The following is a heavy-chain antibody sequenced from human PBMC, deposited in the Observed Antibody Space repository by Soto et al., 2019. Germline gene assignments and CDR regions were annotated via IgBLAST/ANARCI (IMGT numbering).Heavy chain of an antibody. D-gene: IGHD2-15*01. CDR1: GYTSTSYG. CDR3: AETLGFCSGGVCYENWFAP. J-gene: IGHJ5*02. CDR2: ISSYNGNT. V-gene: IGHV1-18*01. Sequence: QVQLVQSGPEVKKPGASVKVSCTASGYTSTSYGITWVRQAPGQGLEWMGWISSYNGNTNYAQKLQGRVTMTTDTSTSTASMELRSLRSDDTAVYYCAETLGFCSGGVCYENWFAPWGQGTLVTVSS.